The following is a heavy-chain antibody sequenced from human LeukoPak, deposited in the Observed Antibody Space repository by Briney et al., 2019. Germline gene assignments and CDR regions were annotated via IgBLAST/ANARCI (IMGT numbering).Heavy chain of an antibody. J-gene: IGHJ4*02. CDR1: GCTFSSYW. CDR3: AQRRRAYCSGGRCLRLWDY. CDR2: INSNESTT. D-gene: IGHD2-15*01. Sequence: GGSLRLSCTASGCTFSSYWMRWVRQAPGKGLEWIGRINSNESTTTYADPVKGGFTISRDNAKNQLYLQRNSLRSECTAVYCRAQRRRAYCSGGRCLRLWDYWGQGTLVTVSS. V-gene: IGHV3-74*01.